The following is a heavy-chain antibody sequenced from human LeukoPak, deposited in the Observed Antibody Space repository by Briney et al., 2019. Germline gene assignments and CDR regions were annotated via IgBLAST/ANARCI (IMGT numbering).Heavy chain of an antibody. V-gene: IGHV1-2*02. CDR2: INPNSGGT. J-gene: IGHJ4*02. Sequence: ASVKVSGKASGYTFTGYYMHWVRQAPGQGLEWMGWINPNSGGTNYAQKFQGRVTMTRDTSISTAYMELSRLRSDDTAVYYCARWLGWDIVLMVYALDYWGQGTLVTVSS. D-gene: IGHD2-8*01. CDR1: GYTFTGYY. CDR3: ARWLGWDIVLMVYALDY.